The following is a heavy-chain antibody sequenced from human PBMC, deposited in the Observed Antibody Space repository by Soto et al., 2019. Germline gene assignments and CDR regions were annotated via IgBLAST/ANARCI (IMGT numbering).Heavy chain of an antibody. D-gene: IGHD4-4*01. J-gene: IGHJ4*02. Sequence: EVQLVESGGGLVQPGRSLRLSCAASGFTFEDFAMNWVRQAPGKGPEWVSRISWNGGRIDYADSVKGRFTISRDNVKNALYLQMNSLRPEDTALYYCAKIGTNYLYNFDSWGQGTLVTVSS. CDR2: ISWNGGRI. CDR3: AKIGTNYLYNFDS. V-gene: IGHV3-9*01. CDR1: GFTFEDFA.